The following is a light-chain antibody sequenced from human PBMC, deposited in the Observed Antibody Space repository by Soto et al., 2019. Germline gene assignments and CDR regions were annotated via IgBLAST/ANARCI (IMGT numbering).Light chain of an antibody. V-gene: IGLV1-44*01. CDR3: ATWDGTLSGWV. Sequence: QSVLTQPPPASGTPGQRVTISCSGSSSNIGSNTVNWYQQLPGTAPKLLIYSNNQRPSGVPDRFSGSKSGTSASLAISGLQSEDEADYYCATWDGTLSGWVFGGGTKLTVL. J-gene: IGLJ3*02. CDR2: SNN. CDR1: SSNIGSNT.